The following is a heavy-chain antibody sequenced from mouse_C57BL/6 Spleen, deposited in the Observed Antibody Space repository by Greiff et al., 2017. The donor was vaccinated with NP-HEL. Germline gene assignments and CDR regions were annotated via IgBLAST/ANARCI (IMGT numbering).Heavy chain of an antibody. D-gene: IGHD1-1*01. Sequence: EVKLMESGGGLVKPGGSLKLSCAASGFTFSDYGMHWVRQAPEKGLEWVAYISSGSSTIYYADTVKGRFTISRDNAKNTLFLQMTSLRSEDTAMYYCASPLITTVVAPFDYWGQGTTLTVSS. V-gene: IGHV5-17*01. CDR1: GFTFSDYG. CDR2: ISSGSSTI. J-gene: IGHJ2*01. CDR3: ASPLITTVVAPFDY.